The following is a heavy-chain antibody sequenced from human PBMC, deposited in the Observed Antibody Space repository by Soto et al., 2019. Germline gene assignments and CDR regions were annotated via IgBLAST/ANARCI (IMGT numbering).Heavy chain of an antibody. CDR3: AREPVSPAAHSGPNYYYYYGMDV. J-gene: IGHJ6*02. V-gene: IGHV1-3*01. D-gene: IGHD2-2*01. CDR1: GYTFTSYA. CDR2: INAGNGNT. Sequence: ASVKVSCKASGYTFTSYAMHWVRQAPGQRLEWMGWINAGNGNTKYSQKFQGRVTITRDTSASTAYMELSSLRSEDTAVYYCAREPVSPAAHSGPNYYYYYGMDVWGQGTTVTVSS.